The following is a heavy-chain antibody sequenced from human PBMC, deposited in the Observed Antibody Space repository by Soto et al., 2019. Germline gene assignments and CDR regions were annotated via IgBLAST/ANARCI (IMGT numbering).Heavy chain of an antibody. J-gene: IGHJ3*02. V-gene: IGHV4-30-4*01. Sequence: PSETLSLTCTVSGGSISSGDYYWSWIRQPPGKGLEWIGYIYYSGSTYYNPSLKSRVTISVDTSKNHFSLKLSSVTAADTAVYYCARGRYDFWSGQTRKAFDIWGQGTMVTVSS. CDR2: IYYSGST. CDR3: ARGRYDFWSGQTRKAFDI. D-gene: IGHD3-3*01. CDR1: GGSISSGDYY.